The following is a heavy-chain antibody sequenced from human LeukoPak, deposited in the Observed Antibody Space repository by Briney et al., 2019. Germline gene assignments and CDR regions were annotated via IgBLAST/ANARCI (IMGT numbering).Heavy chain of an antibody. CDR3: ARGVAAAGSYYFDY. CDR2: IYYSGST. CDR1: GGSISSSSYY. J-gene: IGHJ4*02. V-gene: IGHV4-39*01. Sequence: SETLSLTSTVSGGSISSSSYYWGWIRQPPGKGLEWIGSIYYSGSTYYNPSLKSRVTISVDTSKNQFSLKLSSVTAADTAVYYCARGVAAAGSYYFDYWGQGTLVTVSS. D-gene: IGHD6-13*01.